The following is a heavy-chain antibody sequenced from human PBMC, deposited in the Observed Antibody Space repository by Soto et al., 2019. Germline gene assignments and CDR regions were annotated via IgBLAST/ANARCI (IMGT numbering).Heavy chain of an antibody. V-gene: IGHV3-30-3*01. J-gene: IGHJ3*02. CDR1: GFTFSSYA. Sequence: VGSLRLSCAASGFTFSSYAMHWVRQAPGKGLEWVAVISYDGSNKYYADSVKGRFTISRDNSKNTLYLQMNSLRAEDTAVYYCARDCSGGSCYRYDAFDIWGQGTMVTVSS. D-gene: IGHD2-15*01. CDR2: ISYDGSNK. CDR3: ARDCSGGSCYRYDAFDI.